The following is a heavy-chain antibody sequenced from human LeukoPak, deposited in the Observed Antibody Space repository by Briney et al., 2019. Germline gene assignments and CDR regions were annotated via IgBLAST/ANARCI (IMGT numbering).Heavy chain of an antibody. CDR1: GYSFTSYW. CDR2: IYPGDSDT. Sequence: GESLKISCKGSGYSFTSYWIGWVRQMPGKGLEWMGIIYPGDSDTRYSPSFQGQVTTSADKSISTAYLQWSSLKASDTAMYYCATSTGYSSRKWPGLKTPDAFDIWGQGTMVTVSS. D-gene: IGHD6-19*01. V-gene: IGHV5-51*01. CDR3: ATSTGYSSRKWPGLKTPDAFDI. J-gene: IGHJ3*02.